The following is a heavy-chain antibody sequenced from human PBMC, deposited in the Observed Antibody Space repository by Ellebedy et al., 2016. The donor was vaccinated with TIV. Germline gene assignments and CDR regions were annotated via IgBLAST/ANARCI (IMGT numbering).Heavy chain of an antibody. CDR3: AKGDYYDSSGYYASDY. V-gene: IGHV3-23*01. Sequence: GESLKISXAASGFTFSSYAMSWVRQAPGKGLEWVSAISGSGGSTYYADSVKGRFTISRDNSKNTLYLQMNSLRAEDTAVYYCAKGDYYDSSGYYASDYWGQGTLVTVSS. D-gene: IGHD3-22*01. CDR1: GFTFSSYA. J-gene: IGHJ4*02. CDR2: ISGSGGST.